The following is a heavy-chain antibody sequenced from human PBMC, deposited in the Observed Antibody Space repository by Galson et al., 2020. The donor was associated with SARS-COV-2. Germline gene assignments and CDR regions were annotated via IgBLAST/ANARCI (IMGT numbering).Heavy chain of an antibody. CDR1: GFTVSSNY. D-gene: IGHD3-10*01. CDR2: IYSGGST. CDR3: ARVLPHGELFDY. J-gene: IGHJ4*02. Sequence: GESLKISCAASGFTVSSNYMSWVRQAPGKGLEWVSVIYSGGSTYYADSVKGRFTISRDNSKNTLYLQMNSLRAEDTAVYYCARVLPHGELFDYWGQGTRVTVSS. V-gene: IGHV3-53*01.